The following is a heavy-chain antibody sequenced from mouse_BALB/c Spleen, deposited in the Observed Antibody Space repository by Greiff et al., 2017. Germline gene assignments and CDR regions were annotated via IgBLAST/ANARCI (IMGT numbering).Heavy chain of an antibody. CDR2: ISSGGGNT. CDR1: GFTFSSYT. Sequence: EVQVVESGGGLVKPGGSLKLSCAASGFTFSSYTMSWVRQTPEKRLEWVATISSGGGNTYYPDSVMGRFTISRDNAKNNLYLQMSSLRSEDTALYYCARSPYGNYGQYAMDYWGQGTSVTVSS. J-gene: IGHJ4*01. CDR3: ARSPYGNYGQYAMDY. V-gene: IGHV5-9*03. D-gene: IGHD2-1*01.